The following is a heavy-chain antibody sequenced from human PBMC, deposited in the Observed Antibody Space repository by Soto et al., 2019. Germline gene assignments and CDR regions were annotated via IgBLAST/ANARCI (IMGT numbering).Heavy chain of an antibody. J-gene: IGHJ6*02. Sequence: PSETMSLTRAVYGGTFSGYFWSWTPQPPGKGPEWIGEINHSESTNYNPSLKSRVTISVDTPKNQFSLKLSSVTAADTAVYYRARDPIFSSSSWYYYYGMDVWGQGTTVTVSS. CDR2: INHSEST. CDR3: ARDPIFSSSSWYYYYGMDV. V-gene: IGHV4-34*01. D-gene: IGHD6-13*01. CDR1: GGTFSGYF.